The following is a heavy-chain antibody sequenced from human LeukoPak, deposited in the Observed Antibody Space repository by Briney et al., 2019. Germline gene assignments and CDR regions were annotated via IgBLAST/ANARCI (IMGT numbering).Heavy chain of an antibody. J-gene: IGHJ4*02. CDR3: ARLRRVGATPFDY. CDR1: GYSISSVYY. D-gene: IGHD1-26*01. CDR2: IYHSGST. V-gene: IGHV4-38-2*02. Sequence: SETLSLTCIVSGYSISSVYYWGWIRQPPGKGLEWIGSIYHSGSTYYNPSLKSRVTISVDTSKNQFSLKLSSVTAADTAMYYCARLRRVGATPFDYWGQGTLVTVSS.